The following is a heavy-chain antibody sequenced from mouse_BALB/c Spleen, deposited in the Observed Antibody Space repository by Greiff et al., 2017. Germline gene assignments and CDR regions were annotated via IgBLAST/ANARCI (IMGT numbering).Heavy chain of an antibody. D-gene: IGHD1-1*01. Sequence: DVMLVESGGGLVKPGGSLKLSCAASGFAFSSYDMSWVRQTPEKRLEWVAYISSGGGSTYYPDTVKGRFTISRDNAKNTLYLQMSSLKSEDTAMYYCARHYGSSYAMDYWGQGTSVTVSS. CDR2: ISSGGGST. V-gene: IGHV5-12-1*01. J-gene: IGHJ4*01. CDR3: ARHYGSSYAMDY. CDR1: GFAFSSYD.